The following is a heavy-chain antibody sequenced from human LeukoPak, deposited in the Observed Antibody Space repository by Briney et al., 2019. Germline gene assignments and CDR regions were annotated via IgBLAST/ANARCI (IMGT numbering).Heavy chain of an antibody. V-gene: IGHV3-7*03. CDR2: IKQDGSEK. CDR1: GFTISSYW. J-gene: IGHJ4*02. Sequence: GGSLRLSCAASGFTISSYWMSWVRQGPGKGLEWVANIKQDGSEKYYVDSVKGRFTISRDNAKNSLYLQMNSLRAEDTAVYYCARSQVVVASYYFDYWGQGTLVTVSS. CDR3: ARSQVVVASYYFDY. D-gene: IGHD2-15*01.